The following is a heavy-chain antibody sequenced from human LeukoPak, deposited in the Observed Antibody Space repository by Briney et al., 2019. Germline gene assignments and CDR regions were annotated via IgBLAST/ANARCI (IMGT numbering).Heavy chain of an antibody. Sequence: SETLSLTCTVSGGSNNSYYWSWIRQPPGKGLEWIGYTHPSGNTNYSPSLKSRVTISIDTSRNQFSLKLSSVTAADTAVYYCARDVGCSDTTCFYYMDVWGKGTTVTVSS. CDR2: THPSGNT. J-gene: IGHJ6*03. CDR1: GGSNNSYY. CDR3: ARDVGCSDTTCFYYMDV. V-gene: IGHV4-59*12. D-gene: IGHD2-2*01.